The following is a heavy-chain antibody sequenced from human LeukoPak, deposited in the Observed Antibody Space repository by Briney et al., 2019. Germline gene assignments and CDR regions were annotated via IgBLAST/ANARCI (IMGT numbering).Heavy chain of an antibody. D-gene: IGHD3-3*01. CDR2: ISHRGRT. J-gene: IGHJ4*02. CDR1: GGSVSGYY. CDR3: ARIPLYFLEPFDY. V-gene: IGHV4-34*01. Sequence: SETLSLTCAVYGGSVSGYYWSWIRQPPGKGLEWIGEISHRGRTHYNPSLKGRVTMSVDTSKNQFALEVDSVTAADTAVYYCARIPLYFLEPFDYWGQGILVTVSS.